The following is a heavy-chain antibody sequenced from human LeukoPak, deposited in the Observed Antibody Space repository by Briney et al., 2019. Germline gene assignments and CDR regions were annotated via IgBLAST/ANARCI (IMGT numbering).Heavy chain of an antibody. V-gene: IGHV3-23*01. CDR1: GFTFSNYA. J-gene: IGHJ4*02. D-gene: IGHD6-13*01. Sequence: GGSLRLSCAASGFTFSNYAMAWVRQAPGKGLEWVSAISGNGGRTYSADSVQGRFTISRDNSKNTVYLQMDNLRAEDSAMYYCAKAHSISWPYAFDSWGQGTLVTVSS. CDR3: AKAHSISWPYAFDS. CDR2: ISGNGGRT.